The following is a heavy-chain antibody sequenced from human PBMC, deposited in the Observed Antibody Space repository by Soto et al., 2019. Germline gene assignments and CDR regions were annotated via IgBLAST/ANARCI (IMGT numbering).Heavy chain of an antibody. V-gene: IGHV3-23*01. J-gene: IGHJ3*02. Sequence: EVQLLESGGGLVQPGASLRLSCAVSGFIFGNFMMTWVRQAPGKGLEWVSTIRDSGDSTYYADSVKGRFTISRDNSKKTLYLKMDSLGAEDTAVYYCAPHVYCSGGSCHYDAFDIRGQGAMVTVSS. D-gene: IGHD2-15*01. CDR1: GFIFGNFM. CDR3: APHVYCSGGSCHYDAFDI. CDR2: IRDSGDST.